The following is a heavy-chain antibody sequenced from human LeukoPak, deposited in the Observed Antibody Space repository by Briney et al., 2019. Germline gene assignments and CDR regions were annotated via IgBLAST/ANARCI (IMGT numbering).Heavy chain of an antibody. D-gene: IGHD4-17*01. Sequence: PGGSLRLSCAASGFTFSSYRMSWVRQAPGKGLEWVANIKQDGSEKYYVDSVKGRFTISRDNAKNSLYLQMNSLRAEDTAVYYCARRNGDYPALYYYGMDVWGQGTTVTVSS. CDR2: IKQDGSEK. J-gene: IGHJ6*02. CDR1: GFTFSSYR. V-gene: IGHV3-7*03. CDR3: ARRNGDYPALYYYGMDV.